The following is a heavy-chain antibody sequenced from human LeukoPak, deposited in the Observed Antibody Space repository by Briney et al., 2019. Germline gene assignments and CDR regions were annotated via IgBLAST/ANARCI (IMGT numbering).Heavy chain of an antibody. J-gene: IGHJ4*02. CDR1: GFIFSSYW. CDR3: ARGRYSGTTYYFDY. Sequence: GGSLRLSCAASGFIFSSYWMNWVRQAPGKGLEWVANIKQEGSEKYYVDSVKGRFTISRDNAKNSLYLQMNSLRAEDTAMYYCARGRYSGTTYYFDYWGQGTLVTVSS. V-gene: IGHV3-7*03. CDR2: IKQEGSEK. D-gene: IGHD5-12*01.